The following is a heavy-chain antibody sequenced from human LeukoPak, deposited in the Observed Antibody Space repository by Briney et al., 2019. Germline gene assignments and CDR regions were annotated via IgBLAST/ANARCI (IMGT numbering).Heavy chain of an antibody. CDR3: ATWGGFGPFDY. V-gene: IGHV3-30-3*01. Sequence: GRSLRLSCAASGFTFSSYAMHWVRQAPGKGLEWVAVISYDGSNKYYADSVKGRFTISRDNSKNTLYLQMNSLRAEDTAVYYCATWGGFGPFDYWGQGTLVTVSS. CDR2: ISYDGSNK. J-gene: IGHJ4*02. D-gene: IGHD3-16*01. CDR1: GFTFSSYA.